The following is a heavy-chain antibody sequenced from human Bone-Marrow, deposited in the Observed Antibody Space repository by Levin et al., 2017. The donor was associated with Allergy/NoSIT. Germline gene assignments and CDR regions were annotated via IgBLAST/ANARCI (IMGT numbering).Heavy chain of an antibody. J-gene: IGHJ4*02. D-gene: IGHD2-15*01. CDR3: ARGLGYCSGGTCYSVLGDY. V-gene: IGHV3-74*01. CDR1: GFTLSSYW. CDR2: INSDGSST. Sequence: LSLTCAASGFTLSSYWMHWVRQAPGKGLVWVSRINSDGSSTRYVDSVKGRFTISRDNAKNTLYLHMTSLRAEDTAVYYCARGLGYCSGGTCYSVLGDYWGQGTLVTVSS.